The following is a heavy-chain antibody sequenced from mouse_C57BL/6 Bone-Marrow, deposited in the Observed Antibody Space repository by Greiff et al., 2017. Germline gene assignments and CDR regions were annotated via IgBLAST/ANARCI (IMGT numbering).Heavy chain of an antibody. V-gene: IGHV1-80*01. D-gene: IGHD1-1*01. CDR1: GYAFSSYW. CDR2: IYPGDGDT. Sequence: VQLQQSGAELVKPGASVKISCKASGYAFSSYWMNWVKQRPGKGLEWIGQIYPGDGDTNYNGKFKGKATLTADKSSRTAYMHLSSLTSEDSAVYFCARGPSTVVATEAMDYWGQGTSVTVSS. CDR3: ARGPSTVVATEAMDY. J-gene: IGHJ4*01.